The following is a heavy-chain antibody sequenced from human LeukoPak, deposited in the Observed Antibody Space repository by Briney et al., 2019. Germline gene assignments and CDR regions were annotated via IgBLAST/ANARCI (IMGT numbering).Heavy chain of an antibody. CDR2: VHGDGTT. V-gene: IGHV4-59*01. CDR3: ARVFRGVVTSNFFDP. CDR1: GDSMKTNY. D-gene: IGHD2-21*02. J-gene: IGHJ5*02. Sequence: SETLSLTCNVSGDSMKTNYWTWLRQPPGKGLEWIGFVHGDGTTNYNPSLNSRVTISIDTSENQLSLRLNSVTAADTAVYYCARVFRGVVTSNFFDPWGQGTPVTVSS.